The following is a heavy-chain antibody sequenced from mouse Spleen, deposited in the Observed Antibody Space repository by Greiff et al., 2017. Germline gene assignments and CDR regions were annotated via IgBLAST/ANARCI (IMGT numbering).Heavy chain of an antibody. J-gene: IGHJ3*01. Sequence: EVKLVESGGGLVKPGGSLKLSCAASGFTFSDYYMYWVRQTPEKRLEWVATISDGGSYTYYPDSVKGRFTISRDNAKNNLYLQMSSLKSEDTAMYYCARGDYGNLAWFAYWGQGTLVTVSA. CDR3: ARGDYGNLAWFAY. D-gene: IGHD2-1*01. CDR2: ISDGGSYT. CDR1: GFTFSDYY. V-gene: IGHV5-4*02.